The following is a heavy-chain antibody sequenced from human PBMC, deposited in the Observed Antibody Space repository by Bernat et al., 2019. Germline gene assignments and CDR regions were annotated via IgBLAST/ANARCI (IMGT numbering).Heavy chain of an antibody. CDR1: GFTFSSYG. J-gene: IGHJ4*02. V-gene: IGHV3-30*18. D-gene: IGHD6-13*01. CDR2: ISNDGRNK. Sequence: QVQLVESGGGVVQPGRSLRLSCAASGFTFSSYGMHWVRQAPGKGLEWVAVISNDGRNKYDADCVKDRLTISRDNSKNTLYLQMNSLRVEDTAVYYCAKERDSSNWYGGGFDYWGQGTLVTVSS. CDR3: AKERDSSNWYGGGFDY.